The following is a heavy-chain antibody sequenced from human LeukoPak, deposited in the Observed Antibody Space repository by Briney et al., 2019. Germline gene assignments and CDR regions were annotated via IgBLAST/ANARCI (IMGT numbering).Heavy chain of an antibody. CDR2: ISGSGGST. D-gene: IGHD3-10*01. J-gene: IGHJ6*04. Sequence: GGSLRLSCAASGFTYSSYAMSWVRQAPGKGREWVSAISGSGGSTYYADSVKGRFTISRDNSKNTLYLQMNSLRAEDTAVYYCAKDLVRGTPRPYYYYGMDVWGKGTTVTVSS. CDR3: AKDLVRGTPRPYYYYGMDV. V-gene: IGHV3-23*01. CDR1: GFTYSSYA.